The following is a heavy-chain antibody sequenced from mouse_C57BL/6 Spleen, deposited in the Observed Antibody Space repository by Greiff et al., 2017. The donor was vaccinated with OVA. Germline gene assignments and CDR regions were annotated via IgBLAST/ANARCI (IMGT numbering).Heavy chain of an antibody. J-gene: IGHJ4*01. Sequence: VQLQQPGAELVKPGASVKLSCKASGYTFTSYWMQWVKQRPGQGLEWIGEIDPSDSYTNYNQKFKGKATLTVDTSSSTAYMQLSSLTSEDSAVYYCARSPYLLWYYAMDYWGQGTSVTVSS. CDR3: ARSPYLLWYYAMDY. CDR2: IDPSDSYT. D-gene: IGHD2-1*01. V-gene: IGHV1-50*01. CDR1: GYTFTSYW.